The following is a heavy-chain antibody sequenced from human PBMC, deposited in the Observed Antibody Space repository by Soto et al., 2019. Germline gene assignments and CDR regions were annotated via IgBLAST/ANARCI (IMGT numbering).Heavy chain of an antibody. J-gene: IGHJ5*02. CDR1: VGSFSGYY. V-gene: IGHV4-34*01. Sequence: PSETLSLTCAVYVGSFSGYYWSWIRQPPGKGLEWIGEINHSGSTNYNPSLKSRVTISVDTSKNQFSLKLSSVTAADTAVYYCASNYDSCYSCWFDPWGQGTLVTVSS. CDR3: ASNYDSCYSCWFDP. D-gene: IGHD2-15*01. CDR2: INHSGST.